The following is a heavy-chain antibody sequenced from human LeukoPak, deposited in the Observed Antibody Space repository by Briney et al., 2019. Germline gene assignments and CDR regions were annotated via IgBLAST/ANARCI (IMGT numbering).Heavy chain of an antibody. D-gene: IGHD3-22*01. J-gene: IGHJ4*02. CDR2: ISASGYST. V-gene: IGHV3-23*01. Sequence: GGSLRLSCAASGFTFSSYAMSWVRQAPGKGLEWVSAISASGYSTYYADSVKGRFTISRDNSKKTLYLQMNSLRAEDTAVYYCAKLGVTMIVVAPPFDYWGQGTLVTVSS. CDR3: AKLGVTMIVVAPPFDY. CDR1: GFTFSSYA.